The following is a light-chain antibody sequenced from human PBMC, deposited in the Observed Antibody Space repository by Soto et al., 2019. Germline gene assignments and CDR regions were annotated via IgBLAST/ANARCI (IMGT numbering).Light chain of an antibody. J-gene: IGKJ1*01. CDR3: QQYHSYSWT. Sequence: DIQMTQSPSSLSTSVGRTVTITCRASQSISSWLSWYQQKPGKAPKLLIYAASSLQIGVPSRFSGSGSGTEFTLTISGLQPDDFATYYCQQYHSYSWTFGPGTQVDIK. V-gene: IGKV1-5*01. CDR2: AAS. CDR1: QSISSW.